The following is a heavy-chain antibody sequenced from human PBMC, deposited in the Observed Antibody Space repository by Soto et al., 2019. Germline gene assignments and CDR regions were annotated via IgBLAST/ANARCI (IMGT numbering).Heavy chain of an antibody. V-gene: IGHV4-59*01. J-gene: IGHJ6*02. CDR2: IYYSGST. Sequence: LSLPCTVSGGSISSYYWSWIRQPPGKGLEWIGYIYYSGSTNYNPSLKSRVTISVDTSKNQFSLKLSSVTAADTAVYYCASLSIAADYYYGMDVWGQGTTVTVSS. CDR3: ASLSIAADYYYGMDV. CDR1: GGSISSYY. D-gene: IGHD6-13*01.